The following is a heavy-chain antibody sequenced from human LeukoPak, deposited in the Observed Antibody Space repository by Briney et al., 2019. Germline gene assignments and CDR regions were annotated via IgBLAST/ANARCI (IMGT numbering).Heavy chain of an antibody. V-gene: IGHV3-9*01. CDR1: GFTFSSYW. J-gene: IGHJ5*02. CDR3: AKDSSSGWYGDNWFDP. D-gene: IGHD6-19*01. Sequence: PGGSLRLSCAASGFTFSSYWMHWVRQAPGKGLELVSGISWNSGSIGYADSVKGRFTISRDNAKNSLYLQMNSLRAEDTALYYCAKDSSSGWYGDNWFDPWGQGTLVTVSS. CDR2: ISWNSGSI.